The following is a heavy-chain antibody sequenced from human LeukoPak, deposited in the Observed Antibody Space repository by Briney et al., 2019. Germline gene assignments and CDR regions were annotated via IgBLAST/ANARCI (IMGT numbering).Heavy chain of an antibody. CDR2: INPNSGVT. V-gene: IGHV1-2*02. CDR3: ARASVLEGVVIGNWFDP. Sequence: ASVKVSCKASGYNFIDFYMHWVRQAPGQGLEWMGWINPNSGVTNYAQKFQGRVTMTRDTSISTAYMEVSRLRSDDTAVYYCARASVLEGVVIGNWFDPWGQGTLVTVSS. J-gene: IGHJ5*02. CDR1: GYNFIDFY. D-gene: IGHD3-3*01.